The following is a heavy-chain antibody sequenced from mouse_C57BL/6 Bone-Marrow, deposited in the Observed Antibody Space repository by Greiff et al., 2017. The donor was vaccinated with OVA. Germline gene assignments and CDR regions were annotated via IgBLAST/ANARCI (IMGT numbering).Heavy chain of an antibody. D-gene: IGHD2-5*01. J-gene: IGHJ3*01. CDR1: GYTFTSYW. CDR3: ARCYSNYFSWFAY. CDR2: IHPNSGST. V-gene: IGHV1-64*01. Sequence: VQLQQPGAELVKPGASVKLSCKASGYTFTSYWMHWVKQRPGQGLEWIGMIHPNSGSTNYNEKFKSKATLTVDKSSSTAYMQLSSLTSEDSAVYYCARCYSNYFSWFAYWGQGTLVTVSA.